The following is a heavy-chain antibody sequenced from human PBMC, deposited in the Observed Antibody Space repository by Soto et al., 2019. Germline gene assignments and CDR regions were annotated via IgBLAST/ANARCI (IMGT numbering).Heavy chain of an antibody. J-gene: IGHJ4*02. CDR1: GGTFSRYT. CDR2: IIPILDMT. V-gene: IGHV1-69*08. D-gene: IGHD4-17*01. Sequence: VQLAQSGAEEKKPGSSVKVSCKVSGGTFSRYTISWVRQAPGQGLEWIGRIIPILDMTNYAQKLQGRISITADKSTSTAYMELRSLTSKDTGVYYCTRDGAGEEDYWGQGTLVTVSS. CDR3: TRDGAGEEDY.